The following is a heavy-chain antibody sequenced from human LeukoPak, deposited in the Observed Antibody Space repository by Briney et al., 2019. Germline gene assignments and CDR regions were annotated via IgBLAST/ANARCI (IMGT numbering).Heavy chain of an antibody. CDR2: IYPGDSDT. V-gene: IGHV5-51*01. Sequence: GESLKISCKGSGYGFTSYWIGWVRQMPGKGLEWMGIIYPGDSDTRYSPSFQGQVTISADKSISTAYLQWSSLKASDTAMYYCARRSFLTGDSFDYWGQGTLVTVSS. D-gene: IGHD7-27*01. CDR1: GYGFTSYW. J-gene: IGHJ4*02. CDR3: ARRSFLTGDSFDY.